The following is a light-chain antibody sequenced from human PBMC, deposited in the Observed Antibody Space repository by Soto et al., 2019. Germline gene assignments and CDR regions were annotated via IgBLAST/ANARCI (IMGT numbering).Light chain of an antibody. V-gene: IGLV4-69*01. CDR3: QTWGTGMV. CDR1: SGHSSYA. Sequence: QPVLTQSPSASASLGASVKLTCTLSSGHSSYAIAWHQQQPEKGPRYLMKLNSDGSHSKGDGIPDRFSGSSSGAERYLTISGRQSEDEADYYCQTWGTGMVFGGGTKLTVL. CDR2: LNSDGSH. J-gene: IGLJ2*01.